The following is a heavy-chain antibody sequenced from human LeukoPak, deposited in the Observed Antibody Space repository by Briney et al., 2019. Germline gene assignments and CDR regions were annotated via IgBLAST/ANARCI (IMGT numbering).Heavy chain of an antibody. CDR3: ARGFGGDYEFDY. V-gene: IGHV3-33*01. D-gene: IGHD4-17*01. CDR1: GFTFSSYG. Sequence: GRPLRLSCAASGFTFSSYGMHWVRQAPGKGLEWVAVIWYDGSNKYYADSVKGRFTISRDNSKNTLYLQMNSLRAEDTAVYYCARGFGGDYEFDYWGQGTLVTVSS. CDR2: IWYDGSNK. J-gene: IGHJ4*02.